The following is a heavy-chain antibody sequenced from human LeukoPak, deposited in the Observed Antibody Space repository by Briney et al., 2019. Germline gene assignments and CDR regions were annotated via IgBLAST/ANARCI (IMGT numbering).Heavy chain of an antibody. J-gene: IGHJ6*03. CDR1: GFTVSSNY. D-gene: IGHD6-13*01. Sequence: PGGSLRLSCAASGFTVSSNYMSWVRQAPGKGLEWVSVIYSGGSTYYADSVKGRFTISRDNSKNTLYLQMNSLRAEDTAVYYCAREASSWYGYYYYYYMDVWGKGTTVTISS. CDR3: AREASSWYGYYYYYYMDV. CDR2: IYSGGST. V-gene: IGHV3-66*01.